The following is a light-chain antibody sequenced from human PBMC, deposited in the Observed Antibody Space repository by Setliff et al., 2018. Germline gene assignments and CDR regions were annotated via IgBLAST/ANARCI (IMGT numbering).Light chain of an antibody. CDR2: DVT. V-gene: IGLV2-11*01. Sequence: QSALTQPRSVSGSPGQSVTISCTGTSSDVGRYNFVSWYQQHPGKAPKLIIYDVTKQPSGVPDRFSGSKSGNTASLTISGLQAEDEADYSCCSYADTYISVFGTGTKGTVL. CDR1: SSDVGRYNF. J-gene: IGLJ1*01. CDR3: CSYADTYISV.